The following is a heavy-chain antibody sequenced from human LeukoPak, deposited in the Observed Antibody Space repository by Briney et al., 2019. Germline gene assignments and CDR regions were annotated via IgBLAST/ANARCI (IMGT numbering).Heavy chain of an antibody. J-gene: IGHJ6*02. D-gene: IGHD5-24*01. CDR3: ARAKIMSLETDV. CDR1: GYTFTGYY. CDR2: INPNSGGT. V-gene: IGHV1-2*04. Sequence: ASVKVSCKASGYTFTGYYMHWVRQAPGQGLEWMGWINPNSGGTNYAQKFQGWVTMTRDTSISTAYMELSRLRSDDTAVYYCARAKIMSLETDVWGQGTTVTVSS.